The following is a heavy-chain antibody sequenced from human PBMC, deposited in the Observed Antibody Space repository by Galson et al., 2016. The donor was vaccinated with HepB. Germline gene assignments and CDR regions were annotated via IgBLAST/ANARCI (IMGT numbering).Heavy chain of an antibody. V-gene: IGHV3-23*01. J-gene: IGHJ6*02. CDR1: GFTFSSFA. Sequence: SLRLSCAASGFTFSSFAMNWVRQAPGKGLEWVSSISESGDTTDYADSVKGRFTISRDNHKNTLYLQMNTLRADDTAFYYCVKQFVDVWDQGTTVTVSS. CDR3: VKQFVDV. CDR2: ISESGDTT. D-gene: IGHD6-19*01.